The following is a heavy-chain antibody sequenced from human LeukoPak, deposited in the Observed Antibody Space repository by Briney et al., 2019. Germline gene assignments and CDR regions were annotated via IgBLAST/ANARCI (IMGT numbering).Heavy chain of an antibody. J-gene: IGHJ6*03. CDR2: IKSSTDGGTT. CDR3: TTDLTPRESDIALRFLEWPHPPPASLGAYYYYYTDV. CDR1: GLTFSNAW. D-gene: IGHD3-3*01. Sequence: PGGSLRLSCVASGLTFSNAWMTWVRQVPGQGLEWVGRIKSSTDGGTTDYAAHVTGRFTISRDDSRNPAYLQMNGLNTEDTGMYYCTTDLTPRESDIALRFLEWPHPPPASLGAYYYYYTDVWGKGTTVTVSS. V-gene: IGHV3-15*01.